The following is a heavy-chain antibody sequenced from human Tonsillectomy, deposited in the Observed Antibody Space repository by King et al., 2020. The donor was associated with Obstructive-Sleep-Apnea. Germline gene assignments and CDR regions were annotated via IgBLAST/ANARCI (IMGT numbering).Heavy chain of an antibody. CDR1: GFTFSNFG. CDR2: VRYDGNNK. D-gene: IGHD5-18*01. V-gene: IGHV3-30*02. J-gene: IGHJ6*02. CDR3: AKGPGDTAMVRAFYHGLDV. Sequence: VQLVESGGGVVQPGRSLRLSCAASGFTFSNFGMHWVRQAPGKGLEWVAFVRYDGNNKYYADSVKGRLTISRDNSKNTLYLQMNSLRAEDTAVYYCAKGPGDTAMVRAFYHGLDVWGQGTTVTVSS.